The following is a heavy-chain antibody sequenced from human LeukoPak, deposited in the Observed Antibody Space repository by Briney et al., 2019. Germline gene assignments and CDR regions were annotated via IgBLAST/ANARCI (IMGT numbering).Heavy chain of an antibody. V-gene: IGHV4-59*01. CDR1: GGAISSYY. CDR2: IYYSGST. Sequence: SETLSLTCTVSGGAISSYYWSWIRQPPGKGLGWIGYIYYSGSTSYNPSLKSRVTISVDTSKNQFSLKLSSVTAAGTAVYYCARDGGSYGAVDYWGQGTLVTVSS. CDR3: ARDGGSYGAVDY. J-gene: IGHJ4*02. D-gene: IGHD4-17*01.